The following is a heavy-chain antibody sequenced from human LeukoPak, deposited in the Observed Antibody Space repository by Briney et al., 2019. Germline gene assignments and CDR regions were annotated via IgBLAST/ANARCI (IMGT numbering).Heavy chain of an antibody. Sequence: SERQSPTCSVYGGSFSGYYWSWSRQPPGKGLEWIGEINHSGSTNYNPSLKSRVTISVDTSKNQFSLKLSSVTAADTAVYYCARGVYYDSRYFQHWGQGTVVTVSA. CDR3: ARGVYYDSRYFQH. CDR2: INHSGST. CDR1: GGSFSGYY. D-gene: IGHD3-22*01. V-gene: IGHV4-34*01. J-gene: IGHJ1*01.